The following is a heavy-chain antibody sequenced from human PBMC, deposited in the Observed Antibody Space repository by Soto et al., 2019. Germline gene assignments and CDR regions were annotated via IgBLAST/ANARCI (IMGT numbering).Heavy chain of an antibody. D-gene: IGHD2-15*01. CDR2: TRNKANSYTT. CDR3: AREESCSGVSCYSEYWFDP. Sequence: EVQLVESGGGLVQPGGSLRLSCAASGFTFSDHYMDWVRQAPGKGLEWVGRTRNKANSYTTEYAASVKGRFTISRDDSKNSLYLQMNSLKTEDTAVYYCAREESCSGVSCYSEYWFDPWGQGTLVTVSS. J-gene: IGHJ5*02. CDR1: GFTFSDHY. V-gene: IGHV3-72*01.